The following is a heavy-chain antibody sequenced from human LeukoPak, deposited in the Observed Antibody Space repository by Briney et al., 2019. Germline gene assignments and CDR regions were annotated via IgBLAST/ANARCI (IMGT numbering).Heavy chain of an antibody. CDR3: ARRLYDTRWEANWFDP. J-gene: IGHJ5*02. CDR2: IYPGDSDT. CDR1: GYSFTSYW. V-gene: IGHV5-51*01. Sequence: GESLKISCKGSGYSFTSYWIGWVRQMPGKGLEWMGIIYPGDSDTRYSPSFQGRVTISADKSISTAYLQWSSLKASDTAMYYCARRLYDTRWEANWFDPWGQGTLVTVSS. D-gene: IGHD1-26*01.